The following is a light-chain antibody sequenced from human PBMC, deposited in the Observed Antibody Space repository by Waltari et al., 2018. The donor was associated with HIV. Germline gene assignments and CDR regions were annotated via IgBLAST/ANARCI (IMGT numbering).Light chain of an antibody. CDR1: QSVSSY. V-gene: IGKV3-15*01. CDR3: QQFIFWPFT. Sequence: EIVMTQSPATLSVSLGERAHLSCRASQSVSSYLAWYQQKPGQAPRLLIYDASSRATGVPARFTGSGSGTEFTLTISSLQSEDFAVYYCQQFIFWPFTFGQGTNLEI. J-gene: IGKJ2*01. CDR2: DAS.